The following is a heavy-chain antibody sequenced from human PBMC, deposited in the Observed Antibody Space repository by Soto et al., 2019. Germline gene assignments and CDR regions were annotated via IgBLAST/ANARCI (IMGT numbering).Heavy chain of an antibody. CDR3: ARGHYGRAV. CDR2: IKEDGSEK. Sequence: EVELVESGGDLVQPGGSLRLSCAASEFTFSEHWMTWVRQAPGKGLEWVANIKEDGSEKYYVDSVKGRFTISRDDATNSRVRKMKSGGGGDRAVYYGARGHYGRAVGGQGPPVPFPS. V-gene: IGHV3-7*03. D-gene: IGHD3-16*01. CDR1: EFTFSEHW. J-gene: IGHJ4*02.